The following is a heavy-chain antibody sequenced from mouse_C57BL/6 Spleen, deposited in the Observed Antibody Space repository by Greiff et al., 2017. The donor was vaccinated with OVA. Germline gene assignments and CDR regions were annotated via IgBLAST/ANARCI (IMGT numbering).Heavy chain of an antibody. CDR2: ISSGSSTI. D-gene: IGHD1-1*01. V-gene: IGHV5-17*01. CDR3: APLLLQGAMDY. Sequence: EVQVVESGGGLVKPGGSLKLSCAASGFTFSDYGMHWVRQAPEKGLEWVAYISSGSSTIYYADTVKGRFTISRDNAKNTLFLQMTSLRSEDTAMYYCAPLLLQGAMDYWGQGTSVTVSS. CDR1: GFTFSDYG. J-gene: IGHJ4*01.